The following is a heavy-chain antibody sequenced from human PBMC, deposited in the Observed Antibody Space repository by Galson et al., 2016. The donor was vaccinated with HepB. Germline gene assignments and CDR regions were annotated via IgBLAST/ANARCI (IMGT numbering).Heavy chain of an antibody. V-gene: IGHV3-21*04. CDR3: ARDRVDIVAAPSSIRNYYGMGV. CDR1: GFTFRAYT. J-gene: IGHJ6*02. CDR2: ISSGSRHI. Sequence: SLRLSCAASGFTFRAYTMNWVRQAPGKGLQWVSSISSGSRHISNADSLKGRFSISRDDAKNSVFLQMNSLTVDDTAKYFCARDRVDIVAAPSSIRNYYGMGVWGQGTTVTVSS. D-gene: IGHD5-12*01.